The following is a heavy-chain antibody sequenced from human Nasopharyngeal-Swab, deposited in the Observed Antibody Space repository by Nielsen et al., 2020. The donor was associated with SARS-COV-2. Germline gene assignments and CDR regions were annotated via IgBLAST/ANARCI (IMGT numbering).Heavy chain of an antibody. CDR3: ARPRGSGWYREAFDI. CDR2: IYYSGST. J-gene: IGHJ3*02. V-gene: IGHV4-39*01. D-gene: IGHD6-19*01. Sequence: WIRQPPGKGLEWIGSIYYSGSTYCNPSLKSRVTISVDTSKNQFSLKLSSVTAADTAVYYCARPRGSGWYREAFDIWGQGTMVTVSS.